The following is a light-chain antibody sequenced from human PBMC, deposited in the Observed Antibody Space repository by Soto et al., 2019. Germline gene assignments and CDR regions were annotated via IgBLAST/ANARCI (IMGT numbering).Light chain of an antibody. J-gene: IGKJ1*01. V-gene: IGKV3-20*01. Sequence: MVWTRSTGTLSFALEERATQSLRASQIVSRSYVAWYPQNHGQVPRLFIYGASSRATGIPDWLSGSGSGTDFTLTISRLEPEDFAVYVCLQYGSSRTFGHSTKVYIK. CDR1: QIVSRSY. CDR2: GAS. CDR3: LQYGSSRT.